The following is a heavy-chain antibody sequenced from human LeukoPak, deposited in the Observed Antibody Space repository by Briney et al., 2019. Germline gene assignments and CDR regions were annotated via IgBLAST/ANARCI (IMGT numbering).Heavy chain of an antibody. Sequence: GESLKISCKGSGYSFTSYWIGWVRQMPGKGLEWMGIIYPGDSDTKYSPSFQGQVTISADKSITTAYLQWSSLKASDSAMYYCARPESRGYSSSFDYWGQGTLVTVSS. V-gene: IGHV5-51*01. J-gene: IGHJ4*02. D-gene: IGHD6-13*01. CDR1: GYSFTSYW. CDR2: IYPGDSDT. CDR3: ARPESRGYSSSFDY.